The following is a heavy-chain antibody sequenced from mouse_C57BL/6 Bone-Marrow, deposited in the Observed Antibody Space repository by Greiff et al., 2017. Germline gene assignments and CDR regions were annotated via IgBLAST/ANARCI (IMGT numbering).Heavy chain of an antibody. D-gene: IGHD2-4*01. V-gene: IGHV10-1*01. CDR1: GFSFNTYA. CDR3: VRHADYSFAY. Sequence: EVQLVESGGGLVQPKGSLKLSCAASGFSFNTYAMNWVRQAPGQGLEWVARIRSKSNNYATYYADSVKDRFTISRDDSESMLYLQMNNLKTEDTAMYYCVRHADYSFAYWGQGTLVTVSA. J-gene: IGHJ3*01. CDR2: IRSKSNNYAT.